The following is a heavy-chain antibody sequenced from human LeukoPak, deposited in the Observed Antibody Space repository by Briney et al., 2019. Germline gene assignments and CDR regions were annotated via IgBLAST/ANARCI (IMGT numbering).Heavy chain of an antibody. CDR2: ISSSSAYI. CDR3: AREGRSSGWYYFDY. J-gene: IGHJ4*02. D-gene: IGHD6-19*01. CDR1: GFTFSTYT. V-gene: IGHV3-21*01. Sequence: GGSLRLSCAASGFTFSTYTMNWVRQVPGKGLEWVSSISSSSAYIYYAGSVQGRFTISRDNAKNSLYLQMNSLRAEDTAVYYCAREGRSSGWYYFDYWGQGTLDTVSS.